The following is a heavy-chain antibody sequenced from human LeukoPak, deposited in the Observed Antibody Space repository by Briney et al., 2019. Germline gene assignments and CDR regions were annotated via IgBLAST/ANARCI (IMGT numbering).Heavy chain of an antibody. CDR3: ARDYYDSSGPSSY. Sequence: SETPSLTCTVSGGSISSGDYYWSWIRQPPGKGLEWIGYIYYSGSTYYNPSLKSRVTISVDTSKNQFSLKLSSVTAADTAVYYCARDYYDSSGPSSYWGQGTLVTVSS. D-gene: IGHD3-22*01. CDR1: GGSISSGDYY. J-gene: IGHJ4*02. CDR2: IYYSGST. V-gene: IGHV4-30-4*08.